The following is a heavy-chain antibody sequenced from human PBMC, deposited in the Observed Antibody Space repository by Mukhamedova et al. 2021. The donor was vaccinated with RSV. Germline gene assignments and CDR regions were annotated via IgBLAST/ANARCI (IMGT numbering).Heavy chain of an antibody. CDR2: ISSSTSTI. J-gene: IGHJ4*02. Sequence: GLEWLACISSSTSTINYAESVEGRFTISRDNTKNSLYLQMNSLRVDDTAVYYCARSRLHHLYYWGQGALVAVSS. CDR3: ARSRLHHLYY. V-gene: IGHV3-48*03. D-gene: IGHD1-14*01.